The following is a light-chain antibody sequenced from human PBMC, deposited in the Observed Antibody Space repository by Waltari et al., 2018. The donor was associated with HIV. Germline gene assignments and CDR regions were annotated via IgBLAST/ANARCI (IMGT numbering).Light chain of an antibody. CDR2: NDD. CDR3: ASWDDRLNGQGV. V-gene: IGLV1-44*01. Sequence: QSVLTQPPSASGIPGQRVTIPCSGTRSNIGSNTVNWYQKLPGTAPKLLIYNDDQRPSGVPERFSGSRSGTSAALAINGLQSEDEADYYCASWDDRLNGQGVFGGGTTLTVL. CDR1: RSNIGSNT. J-gene: IGLJ3*02.